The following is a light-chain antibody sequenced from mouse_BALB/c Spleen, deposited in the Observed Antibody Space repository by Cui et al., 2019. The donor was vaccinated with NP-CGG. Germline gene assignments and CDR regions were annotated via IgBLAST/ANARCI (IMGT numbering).Light chain of an antibody. CDR2: GTN. CDR3: ALWYSNHWV. J-gene: IGLJ1*01. CDR1: TGTVTTSNY. V-gene: IGLV1*01. Sequence: QAVVSQVSALTTSPGKTVTLTCRSSTGTVTTSNYANWVQEKPDHLFTGLIGGTNNRAPGVPARFSGSLIGDKAALIITGAQTEDEAIYFCALWYSNHWVFGGGTKLTVL.